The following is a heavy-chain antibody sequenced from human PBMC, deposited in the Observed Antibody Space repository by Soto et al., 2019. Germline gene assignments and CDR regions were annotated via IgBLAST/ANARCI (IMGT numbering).Heavy chain of an antibody. V-gene: IGHV3-23*01. CDR2: FTGSGGGSGGNT. J-gene: IGHJ6*02. Sequence: DVELLESGGGLVQPGGSLRLSCAASGFTFSYYAMTWVRQAPGKGLEWVSAFTGSGGGSGGNTYYADSVKGRFTISRDNSKDTLYLQMNSLRAEDTAVYYCAKGYGMDVWGQGTTVTVSS. CDR3: AKGYGMDV. CDR1: GFTFSYYA.